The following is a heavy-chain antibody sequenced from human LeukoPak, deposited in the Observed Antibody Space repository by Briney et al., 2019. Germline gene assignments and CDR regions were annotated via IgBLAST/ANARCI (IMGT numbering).Heavy chain of an antibody. D-gene: IGHD3-3*01. CDR2: ISGCGGRT. V-gene: IGHV3-23*01. Sequence: PGGSLRLSCAASGFTFSSYPMSWVRQAPGKGLEWVSVISGCGGRTYYADSVKGRFTISRDNSKNTLYLQMNSLRAEDTAVYNCAKFVASYDFWSGYLKPTYNWFDPWGQGILVTVSS. CDR3: AKFVASYDFWSGYLKPTYNWFDP. J-gene: IGHJ5*02. CDR1: GFTFSSYP.